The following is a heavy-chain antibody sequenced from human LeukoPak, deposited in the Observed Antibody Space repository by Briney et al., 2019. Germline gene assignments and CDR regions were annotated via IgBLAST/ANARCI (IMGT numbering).Heavy chain of an antibody. J-gene: IGHJ4*02. CDR2: INWNGGST. V-gene: IGHV3-20*04. CDR1: GFTFDDHG. CDR3: ARFCGPSTCYSGFDS. Sequence: GGSLRLSCAASGFTFDDHGMSWVRQVPGKGLEWVSGINWNGGSTGYADSVKGRFTISRDNSKNTLYLQMNSLRAADTAIYYCARFCGPSTCYSGFDSWGQGTLVTVSS. D-gene: IGHD2-15*01.